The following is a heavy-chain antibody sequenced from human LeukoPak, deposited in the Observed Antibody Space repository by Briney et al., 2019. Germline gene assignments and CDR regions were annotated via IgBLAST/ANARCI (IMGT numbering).Heavy chain of an antibody. CDR2: IESGGKT. Sequence: GGSLRLSCEVSGFTVSNNYMSWVRQAPGKGLEWVSVIESGGKTSYGDSAKGRFTISRDNSKNTLYLQMNSLVAEDTAAYYCTRDHRAMGRDTKGFDPWGQGTLVTVSS. CDR3: TRDHRAMGRDTKGFDP. D-gene: IGHD2-2*01. CDR1: GFTVSNNY. V-gene: IGHV3-53*01. J-gene: IGHJ5*02.